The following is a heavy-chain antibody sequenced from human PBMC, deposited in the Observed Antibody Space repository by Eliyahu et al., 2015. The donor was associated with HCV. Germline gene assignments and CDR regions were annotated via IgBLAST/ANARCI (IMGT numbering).Heavy chain of an antibody. Sequence: EVELLESGGDLVQPGGSLRLSCAAXGFTFNNYGVXWVRQAPGKGLEWVSMIRGDGGDTYYADPVKGRFTVSRDNSKNTLYLQMNSLRDEDTPDYYCAKGRSFYYAGMDVWGKGTTVTVSS. CDR2: IRGDGGDT. V-gene: IGHV3-23*01. CDR3: AKGRSFYYAGMDV. CDR1: GFTFNNYG. J-gene: IGHJ6*04.